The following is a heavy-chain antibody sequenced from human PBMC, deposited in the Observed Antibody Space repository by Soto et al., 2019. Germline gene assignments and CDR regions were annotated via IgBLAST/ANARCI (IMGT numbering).Heavy chain of an antibody. V-gene: IGHV5-51*01. Sequence: GESLKISCKASGYRFTSSWIGWVRQMPGKGLEWMGIIYPGDSDTRYRPSFQGQVTISADKSSSTAYLQWNSLQASDTAMYYCARLPGIVAPGTVFLDNWGQGTMVAVSS. J-gene: IGHJ4*02. CDR2: IYPGDSDT. D-gene: IGHD1-1*01. CDR1: GYRFTSSW. CDR3: ARLPGIVAPGTVFLDN.